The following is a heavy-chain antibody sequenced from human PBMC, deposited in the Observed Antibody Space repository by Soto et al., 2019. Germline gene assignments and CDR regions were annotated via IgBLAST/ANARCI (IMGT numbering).Heavy chain of an antibody. V-gene: IGHV4-30-2*01. CDR2: IYHSGST. Sequence: SGCWIRQPPGKGLEWIGYIYHSGSTYYNPSLKSRVTISVDRSKNQFSLKLSSVTAADTAVYYCARGPPFGYWGQGTLVTVSS. CDR3: ARGPPFGY. D-gene: IGHD3-10*01. CDR1: S. J-gene: IGHJ4*02.